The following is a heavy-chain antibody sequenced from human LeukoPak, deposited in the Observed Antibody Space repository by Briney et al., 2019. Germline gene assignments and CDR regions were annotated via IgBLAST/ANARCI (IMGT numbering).Heavy chain of an antibody. Sequence: GGSLRLSCAASGFTFSSYGMHWVRQAPGKGLEWVAVIWYGGSNKYYADSVKGRFTISRDNSKNTLYLQMNSLRAEDTAVYYCAKGFYDSSGQDPSRRGDAFDIWGQGTMVTVSS. J-gene: IGHJ3*02. CDR2: IWYGGSNK. D-gene: IGHD3-22*01. CDR3: AKGFYDSSGQDPSRRGDAFDI. V-gene: IGHV3-30*02. CDR1: GFTFSSYG.